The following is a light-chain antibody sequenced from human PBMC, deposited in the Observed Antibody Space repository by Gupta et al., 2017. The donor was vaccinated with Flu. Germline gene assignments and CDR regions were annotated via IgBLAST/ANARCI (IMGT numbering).Light chain of an antibody. CDR2: EAS. V-gene: IGKV1-5*03. CDR3: QQDNSYPET. CDR1: QRISSW. J-gene: IGKJ1*01. Sequence: DIQMTQSPSTLSASVGDRVIITCRASQRISSWLAWFQQKAGKAPKLLIYEASNLESGVPSRFSGRGSGTEFTLTISSLQPDDFATYYCQQDNSYPETFGQGTKVEVK.